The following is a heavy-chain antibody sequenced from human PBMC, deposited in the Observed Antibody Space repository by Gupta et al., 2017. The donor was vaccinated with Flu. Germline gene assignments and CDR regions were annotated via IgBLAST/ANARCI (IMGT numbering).Heavy chain of an antibody. D-gene: IGHD2/OR15-2a*01. V-gene: IGHV1-2*02. CDR2: INPNSGGI. Sequence: QVQLVQSGAEVKKPGASVKVSCRAFGYTFHDYYIHWVRQAPGQGLEWMGWINPNSGGIKYSQKFQGRVTMTRDTSINTAYMQITGLRSDDTAVYFCARRNQGRNYYFYYGMDVWGQGTTVTVSS. CDR3: ARRNQGRNYYFYYGMDV. J-gene: IGHJ6*02. CDR1: GYTFHDYY.